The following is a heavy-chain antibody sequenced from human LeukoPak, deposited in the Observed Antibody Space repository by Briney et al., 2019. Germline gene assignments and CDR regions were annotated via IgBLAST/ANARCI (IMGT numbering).Heavy chain of an antibody. CDR2: IYPRDSET. V-gene: IGHV5-51*01. J-gene: IGHJ4*02. CDR1: ADSFTSCW. Sequence: GEALMISCSAFADSFTSCWIGHLVQLPGKGLEWMGIIYPRDSETRYSASFQGQVTMSVDKSISTAYLQWSSLKASDTAMYYCARRRGYGYYFDYWGQGTLVTVSS. CDR3: ARRRGYGYYFDY. D-gene: IGHD5-12*01.